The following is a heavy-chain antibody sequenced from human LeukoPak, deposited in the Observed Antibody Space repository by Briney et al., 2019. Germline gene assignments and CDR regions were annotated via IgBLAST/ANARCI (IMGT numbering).Heavy chain of an antibody. J-gene: IGHJ3*02. D-gene: IGHD6-13*01. V-gene: IGHV1-18*01. CDR3: ASATRQQLTAFDASDI. Sequence: GASVKVSCKASGYTFTSYGISWVRQAPGQGLEWMGWISAYNGNTNYAQKLQGRVTMTTDTSTSTAYMELRSLRSDDTAVYYCASATRQQLTAFDASDIWGQGTMVTVSS. CDR1: GYTFTSYG. CDR2: ISAYNGNT.